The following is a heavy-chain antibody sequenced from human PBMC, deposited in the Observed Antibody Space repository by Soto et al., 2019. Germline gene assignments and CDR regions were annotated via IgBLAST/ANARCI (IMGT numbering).Heavy chain of an antibody. Sequence: ASVKVSCKVSGYTLTELSMHWVRQAPGKGLEWMGGFDAEDGETNYAQKFQGRVTMTKETSTSTAYMELRSLRSDDTAVYYCARRSRTEYWFDPWGQGTLVTVSS. CDR3: ARRSRTEYWFDP. J-gene: IGHJ5*02. CDR2: FDAEDGET. CDR1: GYTLTELS. D-gene: IGHD1-1*01. V-gene: IGHV1-24*01.